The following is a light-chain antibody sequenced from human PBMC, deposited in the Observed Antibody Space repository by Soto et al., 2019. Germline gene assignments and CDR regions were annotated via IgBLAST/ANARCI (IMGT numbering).Light chain of an antibody. CDR2: EVT. J-gene: IGLJ1*01. CDR3: SSYTGSSTLYV. CDR1: SSDFGTYNY. V-gene: IGLV2-14*01. Sequence: QSALTQPASVSGSPGQSITISCTGTSSDFGTYNYVSWYQQHPGKAPKAMIYEVTYRPSGVSNRFSGSKSGNTASLTISGLQAEDEAEYYCSSYTGSSTLYVFGTGTKVTVL.